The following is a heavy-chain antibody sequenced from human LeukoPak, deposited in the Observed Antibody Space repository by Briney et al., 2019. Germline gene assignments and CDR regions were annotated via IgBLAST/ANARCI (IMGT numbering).Heavy chain of an antibody. J-gene: IGHJ5*02. CDR3: ASLLLWFGESIYNWFDP. V-gene: IGHV4-30-4*08. Sequence: TLSLTCTVSGGSISSGDYYWSWIRQPPGKGLEWIGYIYYSGSTYYNPSLKSRVTISVDTSKNQFSLKLSSVTAADTAVYYCASLLLWFGESIYNWFDPWGQGTLVTVSS. CDR1: GGSISSGDYY. CDR2: IYYSGST. D-gene: IGHD3-10*01.